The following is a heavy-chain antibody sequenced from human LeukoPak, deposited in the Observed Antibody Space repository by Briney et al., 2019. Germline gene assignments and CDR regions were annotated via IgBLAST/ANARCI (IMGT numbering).Heavy chain of an antibody. CDR3: ARQANYYDSSGYYAILFDY. J-gene: IGHJ4*02. D-gene: IGHD3-22*01. V-gene: IGHV4-39*01. CDR1: GDFISSSRYY. Sequence: PSETLSLTCIVSGDFISSSRYYWGWIRQPPGKGLEWIGEINHSGSTNYNPSLKSRVTISVDTSKNQFSLKLSSVTAADTAVYYCARQANYYDSSGYYAILFDYWGQGTLVTVSS. CDR2: INHSGST.